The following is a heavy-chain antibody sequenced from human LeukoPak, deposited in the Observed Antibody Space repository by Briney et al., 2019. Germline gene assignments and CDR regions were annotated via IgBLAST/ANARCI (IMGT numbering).Heavy chain of an antibody. J-gene: IGHJ4*02. V-gene: IGHV1-46*01. Sequence: ASVKVSCKASGYTFTSYYMHWVRQAPGQGLEWMGIINPSGGSTSYAQKFQGRVTMTRDTSTSTVYMELSSLRSEDTAVYYCARDHSGVITLYYFDYWGQGTLVTVSS. CDR1: GYTFTSYY. D-gene: IGHD3-22*01. CDR3: ARDHSGVITLYYFDY. CDR2: INPSGGST.